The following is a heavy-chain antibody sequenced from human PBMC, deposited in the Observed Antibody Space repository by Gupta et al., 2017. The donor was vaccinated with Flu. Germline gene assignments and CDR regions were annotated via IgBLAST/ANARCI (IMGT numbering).Heavy chain of an antibody. V-gene: IGHV3-23*01. CDR2: ISGSGGST. Sequence: EVQLLESGGGLVQPGGSLRLSCAASGFTFTNYAMNWVRQAPGKGLEWVSTISGSGGSTYYADSVKGRFTISRDNSKNTLYLQMNSLRAEDTAVYYCAARGWTFPIDYWGQGTLVTVSS. J-gene: IGHJ4*02. D-gene: IGHD2-15*01. CDR1: GFTFTNYA. CDR3: AARGWTFPIDY.